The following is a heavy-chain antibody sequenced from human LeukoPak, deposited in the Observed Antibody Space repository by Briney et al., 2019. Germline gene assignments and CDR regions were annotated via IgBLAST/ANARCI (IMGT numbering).Heavy chain of an antibody. CDR3: ARGYTCGY. J-gene: IGHJ4*02. Sequence: GGSLRLSCSASGFTFSTYWMSWVRQAPGKGLEWVANIKEDGSEKNYADSVKGRFTISRDNAKNSPYLQMNSLRAEDTAVYYCARGYTCGYWGQGTLVIVSS. CDR1: GFTFSTYW. CDR2: IKEDGSEK. D-gene: IGHD5-18*01. V-gene: IGHV3-7*04.